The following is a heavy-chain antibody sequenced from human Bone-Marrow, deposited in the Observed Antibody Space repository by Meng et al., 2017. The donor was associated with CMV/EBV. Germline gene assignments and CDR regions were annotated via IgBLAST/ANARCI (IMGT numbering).Heavy chain of an antibody. CDR1: GYTFTSYG. Sequence: QVQQGQSGAEVTKPGVSVKVSCKASGYTFTSYGISWVRQAPGQGLEWMGWISAYNGNTNYAQKFQGRVTITADESTSTAYMELSSLRSEDTAVYYCARGRYSPNWFDPWGQGTLVTVSS. V-gene: IGHV1-18*01. CDR3: ARGRYSPNWFDP. D-gene: IGHD3-16*02. CDR2: ISAYNGNT. J-gene: IGHJ5*02.